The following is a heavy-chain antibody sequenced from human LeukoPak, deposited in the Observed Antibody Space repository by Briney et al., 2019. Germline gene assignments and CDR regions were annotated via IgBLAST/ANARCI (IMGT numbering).Heavy chain of an antibody. D-gene: IGHD3-16*01. CDR2: IYYSGST. CDR3: ARGRPLGAFDI. Sequence: SETLSLTCTVSGGSISSYYWSWIRQPPGKGLEWIGYIYYSGSTNYNPSLKSRVTISVDTSKNQFSLKLSSVTAADTAVYYCARGRPLGAFDIWGQGTMVTVSS. J-gene: IGHJ3*02. CDR1: GGSISSYY. V-gene: IGHV4-59*12.